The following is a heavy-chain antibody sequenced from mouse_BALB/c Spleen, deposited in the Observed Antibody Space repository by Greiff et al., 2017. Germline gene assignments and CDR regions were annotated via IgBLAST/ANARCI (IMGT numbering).Heavy chain of an antibody. CDR1: GYTFTSYV. D-gene: IGHD1-1*01. CDR3: ALTTVVALDY. Sequence: VQLKESGPELVKPGASVKMSCKASGYTFTSYVMHWVKQKPGQGLEWIGYINPYNDGTKYNEKFKGKATLTSDKSSSTAYMELSSLTSEDSAVYYCALTTVVALDYWGQGTTLTVSS. CDR2: INPYNDGT. J-gene: IGHJ2*01. V-gene: IGHV1-14*01.